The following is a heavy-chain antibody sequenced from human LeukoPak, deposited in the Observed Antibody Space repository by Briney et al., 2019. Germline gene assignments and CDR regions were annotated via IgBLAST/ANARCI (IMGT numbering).Heavy chain of an antibody. Sequence: KTGGSLRLSCTVSGGSIRNYYWSWIRQPPGKGLEGIGYIYYNGNTNYNPSLKSRVTISVDTSKNQFSLKLSSVTAADTAVYYCERHQSEDGNNPHPLDNWGQGTLVTVSS. J-gene: IGHJ4*02. CDR2: IYYNGNT. V-gene: IGHV4-59*08. CDR1: GGSIRNYY. D-gene: IGHD5-24*01. CDR3: ERHQSEDGNNPHPLDN.